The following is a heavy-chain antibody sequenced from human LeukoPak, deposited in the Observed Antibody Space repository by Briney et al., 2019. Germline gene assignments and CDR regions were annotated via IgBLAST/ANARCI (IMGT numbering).Heavy chain of an antibody. V-gene: IGHV1-18*01. CDR3: ARETRHYYDSSGYYPDAFDI. D-gene: IGHD3-22*01. CDR2: ISTYNGNT. CDR1: GYTFTNSG. J-gene: IGHJ3*02. Sequence: ASVKVSCKASGYTFTNSGISWVRQAPGQGLEWMGWISTYNGNTNYAQKLQGRVTMTTDTSTSTVYMELRSLTSDDTAVYYCARETRHYYDSSGYYPDAFDIWGQGTMVTVSS.